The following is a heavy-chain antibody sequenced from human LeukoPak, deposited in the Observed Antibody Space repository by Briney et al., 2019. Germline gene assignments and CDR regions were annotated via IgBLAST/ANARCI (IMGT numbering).Heavy chain of an antibody. Sequence: KTPETLSLTCTVSGGSISISSDYWGWIRQPPGKGLEWIGDIYYSGTTNYNPSLKSRVTMSVDTSKNQFSLKLNSATAADTAVYYCARRLSTRSYYLDDWGQGTLVTVSS. J-gene: IGHJ4*02. V-gene: IGHV4-39*01. D-gene: IGHD2/OR15-2a*01. CDR1: GGSISISSDY. CDR3: ARRLSTRSYYLDD. CDR2: IYYSGTT.